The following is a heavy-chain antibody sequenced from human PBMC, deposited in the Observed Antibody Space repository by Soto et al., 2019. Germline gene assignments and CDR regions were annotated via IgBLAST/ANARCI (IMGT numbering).Heavy chain of an antibody. CDR2: ISSSSSYI. V-gene: IGHV3-21*01. CDR3: ARDRLDIVLMVYAMDY. Sequence: GGSLRLSCAASGFTFSSYSMNWVRQAPGKGLEWVSSISSSSSYIYYADSVKGRFTISRDNAKNSLYLQMNSLRAEDTAVYYSARDRLDIVLMVYAMDYWGQGTLVTVSA. J-gene: IGHJ4*02. D-gene: IGHD2-8*01. CDR1: GFTFSSYS.